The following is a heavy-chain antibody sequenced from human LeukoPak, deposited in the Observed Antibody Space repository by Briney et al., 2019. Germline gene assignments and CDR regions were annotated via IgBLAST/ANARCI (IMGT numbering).Heavy chain of an antibody. Sequence: PGGSLRLSCATSAFTFGSYWMHWVRQAPGKGLVWVSRINSDGSSRSYADYVKGRFTISRDDAKNTLYLQMSSLSVDDTAIYYCTRGSPGYSSSWLDFWGQGILVTVSS. CDR3: TRGSPGYSSSWLDF. J-gene: IGHJ4*02. CDR2: INSDGSSR. D-gene: IGHD6-13*01. V-gene: IGHV3-74*01. CDR1: AFTFGSYW.